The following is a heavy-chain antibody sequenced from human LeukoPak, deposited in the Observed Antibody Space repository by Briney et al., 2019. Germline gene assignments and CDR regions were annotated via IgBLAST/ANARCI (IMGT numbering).Heavy chain of an antibody. CDR3: ARISSPGDSGDSYFGY. J-gene: IGHJ4*02. CDR1: GFTFRNYW. D-gene: IGHD4-17*01. V-gene: IGHV3-74*01. Sequence: PGGSLRLSCAASGFTFRNYWMHWVRQAPGRRLEWVSRINSDGSRTTYADSVKGRFTISRDNAGNTLYMQMSSLRAEDTAVYYCARISSPGDSGDSYFGYWGQGILVTVSS. CDR2: INSDGSRT.